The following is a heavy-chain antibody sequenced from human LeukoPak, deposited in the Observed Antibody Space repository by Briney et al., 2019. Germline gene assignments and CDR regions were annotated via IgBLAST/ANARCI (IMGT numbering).Heavy chain of an antibody. Sequence: PGGSLRPSCAASGFTFTAYYTSWIRQAPGKGREWVSYISSSGSTIYYADSVKGRFTISRDNAKNSLYLQMNSLRAEDTAVYYCARRIGFFLDYWGQGTLVTVSS. CDR2: ISSSGSTI. D-gene: IGHD2/OR15-2a*01. CDR3: ARRIGFFLDY. V-gene: IGHV3-11*01. J-gene: IGHJ4*02. CDR1: GFTFTAYY.